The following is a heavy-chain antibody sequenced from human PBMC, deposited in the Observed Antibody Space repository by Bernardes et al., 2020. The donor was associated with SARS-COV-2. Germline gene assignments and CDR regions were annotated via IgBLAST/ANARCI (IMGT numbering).Heavy chain of an antibody. V-gene: IGHV3-23*01. CDR2: VSGGGGSR. CDR1: GFTLRDYA. Sequence: GGSLRLSCAVSGFTLRDYAVSWVRQAPGKGLEWVSDVSGGGGSRYNADAVKGRFTISKDDSKNTVFLQMDSLRAEDTAVYYCAKRAGASHYFLDNWGQGTLVTVSS. J-gene: IGHJ4*02. CDR3: AKRAGASHYFLDN. D-gene: IGHD6-13*01.